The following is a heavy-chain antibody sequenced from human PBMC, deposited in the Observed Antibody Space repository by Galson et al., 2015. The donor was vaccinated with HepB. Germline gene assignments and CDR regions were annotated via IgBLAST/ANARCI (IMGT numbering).Heavy chain of an antibody. D-gene: IGHD3-10*01. Sequence: SLRLSCAASAFKFNDYDMHWVRQAPGKGLEWVTTISHDGTTKYYDDSVKGRFAVSRDNSANKLFLQMSGPRSEDTAVYFCARGGTYYHSGNYSPFDPWGRGTLITVSS. CDR1: AFKFNDYD. V-gene: IGHV3-30*09. CDR3: ARGGTYYHSGNYSPFDP. J-gene: IGHJ5*02. CDR2: ISHDGTTK.